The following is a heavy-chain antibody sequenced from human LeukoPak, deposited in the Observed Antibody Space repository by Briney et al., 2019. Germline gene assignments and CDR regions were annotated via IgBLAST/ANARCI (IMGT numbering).Heavy chain of an antibody. CDR3: ARHRVRNMGYYDFWSGLSQGYDY. D-gene: IGHD3-3*01. Sequence: PSETLSLTCAVSGYSISSGYYWGWIRQPPGKGLEWIGSIYHSGSTYYNPSLKSRVTISVDTSKNQFSLKLSSVTAADTAVYYCARHRVRNMGYYDFWSGLSQGYDYWGQGTLVTVSS. V-gene: IGHV4-38-2*01. CDR2: IYHSGST. J-gene: IGHJ4*02. CDR1: GYSISSGYY.